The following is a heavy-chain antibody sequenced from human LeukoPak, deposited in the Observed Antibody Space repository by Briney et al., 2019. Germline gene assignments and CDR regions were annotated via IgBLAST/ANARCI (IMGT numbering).Heavy chain of an antibody. Sequence: SETLSLTCTVSGGSISSSSYYWGWIRQPPGKGLEWIGSIYYSGSTYYNPSLKSRVTISVDTSKNQFSMKLSSVTAADTAVYYCASGGYDFWSGYFPHDAFDIWGQGTMVTVSS. CDR2: IYYSGST. V-gene: IGHV4-39*01. D-gene: IGHD3-3*01. CDR1: GGSISSSSYY. CDR3: ASGGYDFWSGYFPHDAFDI. J-gene: IGHJ3*02.